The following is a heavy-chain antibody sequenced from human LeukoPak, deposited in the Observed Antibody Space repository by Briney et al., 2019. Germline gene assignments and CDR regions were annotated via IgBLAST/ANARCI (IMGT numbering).Heavy chain of an antibody. CDR2: ISYDGSNK. Sequence: GGSLRLSCAASGFTFSSYAMHWVRQAPGRGLEWVAVISYDGSNKYYADSVKGRFTISRDNSKNTLYLQMNSLRAEDTAVYYCAGDKEMATITYYFDYWGQGTLVTVSS. CDR1: GFTFSSYA. D-gene: IGHD5-24*01. V-gene: IGHV3-30-3*01. J-gene: IGHJ4*02. CDR3: AGDKEMATITYYFDY.